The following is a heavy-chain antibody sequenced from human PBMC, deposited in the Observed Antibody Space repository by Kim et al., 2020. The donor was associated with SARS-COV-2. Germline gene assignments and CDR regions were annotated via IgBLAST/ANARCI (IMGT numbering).Heavy chain of an antibody. CDR3: AKDRYNWNLDY. Sequence: GGSLRLSCAASGFTFSSYGMHWVRQAPGKGLEWVAVISYDGSNKYYADSVKGRFTISRDNSKNTLYLQMNSLRAEDTAVYYCAKDRYNWNLDYWGQGTLVPVSS. J-gene: IGHJ4*02. CDR1: GFTFSSYG. CDR2: ISYDGSNK. V-gene: IGHV3-30*18. D-gene: IGHD1-20*01.